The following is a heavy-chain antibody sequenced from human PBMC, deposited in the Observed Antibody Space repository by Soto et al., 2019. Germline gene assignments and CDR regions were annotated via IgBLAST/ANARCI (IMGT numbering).Heavy chain of an antibody. D-gene: IGHD3-16*01. CDR3: AMVDVYVTPSPQDV. CDR1: GYTFTSYT. CDR2: INAGNGNT. J-gene: IGHJ6*02. V-gene: IGHV1-3*01. Sequence: GASVKVSCKSCGYTFTSYTMHWVRQAPGQRLEWMGWINAGNGNTKYSQKFQGRVTLTTDTSTSTAYMELTSLRSNDTAIYYCAMVDVYVTPSPQDVWGQGTTVTVSS.